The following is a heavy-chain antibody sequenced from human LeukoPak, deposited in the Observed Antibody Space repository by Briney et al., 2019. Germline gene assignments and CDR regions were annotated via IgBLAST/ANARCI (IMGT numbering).Heavy chain of an antibody. Sequence: SETLSLTCTVSGGSISSSSYYWGWIRQPPGKGLEWIGGIYHNGNTYYNPSLQSRVTMSVDTSKNQFSLKLTSVTAADTAIYYCARARTYYGTSGSTGRFDPWGPGTLVPVSS. CDR2: IYHNGNT. CDR1: GGSISSSSYY. V-gene: IGHV4-39*07. D-gene: IGHD3-10*01. CDR3: ARARTYYGTSGSTGRFDP. J-gene: IGHJ5*02.